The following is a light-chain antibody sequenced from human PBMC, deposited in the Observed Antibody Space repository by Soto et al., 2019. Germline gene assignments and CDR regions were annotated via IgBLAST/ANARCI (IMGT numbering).Light chain of an antibody. CDR2: GAS. Sequence: EIVMTQSPATLSVSPGEGATLSCRASQSVGSNLAWYQHKPGQAPRLLIYGASTRATDIPARFSGSGTGTEFTLTISSQQSEDFALYYCQQYNNWPPEVTFGHGTKVDIK. J-gene: IGKJ3*01. V-gene: IGKV3-15*01. CDR1: QSVGSN. CDR3: QQYNNWPPEVT.